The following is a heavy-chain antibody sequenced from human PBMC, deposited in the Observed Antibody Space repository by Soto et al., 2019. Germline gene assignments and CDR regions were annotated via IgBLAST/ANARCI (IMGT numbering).Heavy chain of an antibody. CDR2: IYYSGST. CDR1: GGSISSGDYY. J-gene: IGHJ5*02. Sequence: SETLSLTCSVSGGSISSGDYYWSWIRQPPGKGLEWIGYIYYSGSTYYNPSLKSRVTVSVDTSKNQFSLKLSSVTAADTAVYYCARERPDGSRLDPWGQGTLVTVSS. CDR3: ARERPDGSRLDP. V-gene: IGHV4-30-4*01. D-gene: IGHD6-13*01.